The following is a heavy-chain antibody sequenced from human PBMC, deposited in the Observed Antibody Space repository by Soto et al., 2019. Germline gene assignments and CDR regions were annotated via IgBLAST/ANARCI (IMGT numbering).Heavy chain of an antibody. CDR3: ARQPVVGVWLNDY. D-gene: IGHD6-6*01. CDR1: GFTCSFCA. V-gene: IGHV3-23*01. CDR2: IRGSGGDT. J-gene: IGHJ4*02. Sequence: EVQLLESGGGLVQPGGSLRLSCAASGFTCSFCAMNWVRQAPGKGLEWVSSIRGSGGDTYYADSVKGRFTISRDYSKNTLYLQMSSLRIDDTAVYYCARQPVVGVWLNDYWGQGTLVTVSS.